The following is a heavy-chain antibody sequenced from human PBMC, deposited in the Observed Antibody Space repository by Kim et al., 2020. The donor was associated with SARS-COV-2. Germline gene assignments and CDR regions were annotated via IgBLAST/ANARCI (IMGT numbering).Heavy chain of an antibody. Sequence: ASVKVSCKASGYTFTSYYMHWVRQAPGQGLEWMGIINPSGGSTSYAQKFQGRVTMTRDTSTSTVYMELSSLRSEDTAVYYCARELYDFWSGYYTGGMDVWGQGTTVTVSS. V-gene: IGHV1-46*01. CDR2: INPSGGST. J-gene: IGHJ6*02. D-gene: IGHD3-3*01. CDR1: GYTFTSYY. CDR3: ARELYDFWSGYYTGGMDV.